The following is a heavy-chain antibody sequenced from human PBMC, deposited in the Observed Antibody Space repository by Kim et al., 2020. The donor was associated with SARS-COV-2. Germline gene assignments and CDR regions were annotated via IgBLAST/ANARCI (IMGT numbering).Heavy chain of an antibody. CDR1: GYTFTSYG. V-gene: IGHV1-18*01. CDR3: ARDRSRVSTYYYGSGIDPTGGFDP. J-gene: IGHJ5*02. D-gene: IGHD3-10*01. CDR2: ISAYNGNT. Sequence: ASVKVSCKASGYTFTSYGISWVRQAPGQGLEWMGWISAYNGNTNYAQKLQGRVTMTTDTSTSTAYMELRGLRSDDTAVYYCARDRSRVSTYYYGSGIDPTGGFDPWGQGTLVTVAS.